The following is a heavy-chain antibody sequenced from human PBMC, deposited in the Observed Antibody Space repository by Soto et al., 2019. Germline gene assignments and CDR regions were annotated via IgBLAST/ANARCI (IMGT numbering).Heavy chain of an antibody. V-gene: IGHV3-30-3*01. CDR1: GFTFSSYA. J-gene: IGHJ4*02. D-gene: IGHD3-3*01. Sequence: GESLRLSCAASGFTFSSYAMHWVRQAPGKGLEWVAVISYDGSNKYYADSVKGRFTISRDNSKNTLYLQLNSLRAEDTAVYYCARDKRDLRFLEWSYYFDYWGQGNLVTVSS. CDR2: ISYDGSNK. CDR3: ARDKRDLRFLEWSYYFDY.